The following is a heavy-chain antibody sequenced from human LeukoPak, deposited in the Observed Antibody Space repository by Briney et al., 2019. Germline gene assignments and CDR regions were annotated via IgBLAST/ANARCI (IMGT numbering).Heavy chain of an antibody. CDR1: GYTFTGYH. CDR3: AYRGDTYAYDH. D-gene: IGHD5-18*01. Sequence: GASVTVSCRTSGYTFTGYHIHWVRQAPGQGLEWMGWINPKSGDTNYAQKFQGRVTLTRDASISTAYMDLSSLRSDDTALYYCAYRGDTYAYDHWGQGTLVTVSS. CDR2: INPKSGDT. V-gene: IGHV1-2*02. J-gene: IGHJ4*02.